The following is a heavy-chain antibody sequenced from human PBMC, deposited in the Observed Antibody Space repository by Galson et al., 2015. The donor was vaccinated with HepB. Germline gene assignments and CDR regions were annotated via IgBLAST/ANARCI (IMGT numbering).Heavy chain of an antibody. J-gene: IGHJ4*02. D-gene: IGHD6-13*01. CDR2: IWYDGSNK. CDR1: GFTFSSYG. Sequence: SLRLSCAASGFTFSSYGMHWVRQAPGKGLEWVAVIWYDGSNKYYADSVKGRFTISRDNSKNTLYLQMNSLRAEDTAVYYCARRRTSGPRYSSHRTGYYFDYWGQGTLVTVSS. V-gene: IGHV3-33*01. CDR3: ARRRTSGPRYSSHRTGYYFDY.